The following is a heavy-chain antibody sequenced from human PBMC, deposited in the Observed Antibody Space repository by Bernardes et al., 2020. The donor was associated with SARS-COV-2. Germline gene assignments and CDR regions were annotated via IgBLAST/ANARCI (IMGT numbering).Heavy chain of an antibody. CDR1: GGSISSSNW. J-gene: IGHJ4*02. CDR2: IYHSGST. Sequence: SKTLSLTCAVSGGSISSSNWWSWVRQPPGKGLEWIGEIYHSGSTNYNPSLKSRVTISVDKSKNQFSLKLSSVTAADTAVYYCARDLSSSSWDLFDYWGQGTLVTVSS. V-gene: IGHV4-4*02. D-gene: IGHD6-13*01. CDR3: ARDLSSSSWDLFDY.